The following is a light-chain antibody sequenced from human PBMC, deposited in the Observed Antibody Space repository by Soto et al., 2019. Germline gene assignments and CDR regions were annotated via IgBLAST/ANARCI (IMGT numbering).Light chain of an antibody. CDR1: SSDVGGYNY. Sequence: SVLTQPPSAYGSPGQSVTISCTGTSSDVGGYNYVSWYQQHPGKAPKLMIYEVSERPSGVPDRFSGSKSGNTASLTVSGLQAEDEADYYCSSYAGSNIYVFGTGTKVTV. CDR3: SSYAGSNIYV. V-gene: IGLV2-8*01. J-gene: IGLJ1*01. CDR2: EVS.